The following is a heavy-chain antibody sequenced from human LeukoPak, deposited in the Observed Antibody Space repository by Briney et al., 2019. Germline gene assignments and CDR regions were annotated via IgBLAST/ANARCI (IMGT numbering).Heavy chain of an antibody. D-gene: IGHD4-17*01. CDR1: GFTFSSFA. V-gene: IGHV3-23*01. Sequence: PGGSLRLSCAASGFTFSSFAMTWVRQAPGKGLEWVSGFDGNGPNTYYADSVKGRWTISRDNSRNTLYLQMNSLRAEDTAVYYCAKGSTVTRRGYFDYWGQGTLVTVSS. J-gene: IGHJ4*02. CDR2: FDGNGPNT. CDR3: AKGSTVTRRGYFDY.